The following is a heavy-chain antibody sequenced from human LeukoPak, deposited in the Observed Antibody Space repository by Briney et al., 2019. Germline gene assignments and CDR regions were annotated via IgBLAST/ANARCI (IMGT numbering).Heavy chain of an antibody. CDR1: GFTFDDYG. CDR3: ARVYYDSSGYYPPVGAFDI. Sequence: PGESLRLSCAASGFTFDDYGMSWVRQAPGKGLEWVSGINWNGGSTGYADSVKGRFTISRDNAKNSLYLQMNSLRAEDTALYYCARVYYDSSGYYPPVGAFDIWGQGTMVTVSS. CDR2: INWNGGST. V-gene: IGHV3-20*04. J-gene: IGHJ3*02. D-gene: IGHD3-22*01.